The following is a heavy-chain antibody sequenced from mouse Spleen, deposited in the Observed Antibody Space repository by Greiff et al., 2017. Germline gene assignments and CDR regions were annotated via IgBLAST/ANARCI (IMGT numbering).Heavy chain of an antibody. V-gene: IGHV1-15*01. Sequence: QLQQSGAELVRPGASVTLSCKASGYTFTDYEMHWVKQTPVHGLEWIGAIDPETGGTAYNQKFKGKAILTADKSSSTAYMELRSLTSEDSAVYYCTRYGYDSGYYAMDYWGQGTSVTVSS. D-gene: IGHD2-2*01. CDR2: IDPETGGT. CDR3: TRYGYDSGYYAMDY. J-gene: IGHJ4*01. CDR1: GYTFTDYE.